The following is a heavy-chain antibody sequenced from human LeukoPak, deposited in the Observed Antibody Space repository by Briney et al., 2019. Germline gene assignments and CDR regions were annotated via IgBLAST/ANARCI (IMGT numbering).Heavy chain of an antibody. Sequence: SETLSLTCTVSGGSISSYYWSWIRQPAGKGLEWIGRIYTSGSTNYNPSLKSRVTISVDTSKNQFSLKLSSVTAADTAVYYCARARAYCGGDCYSHAFDIWGQGTMVTVSS. CDR1: GGSISSYY. CDR2: IYTSGST. J-gene: IGHJ3*02. CDR3: ARARAYCGGDCYSHAFDI. D-gene: IGHD2-21*02. V-gene: IGHV4-4*07.